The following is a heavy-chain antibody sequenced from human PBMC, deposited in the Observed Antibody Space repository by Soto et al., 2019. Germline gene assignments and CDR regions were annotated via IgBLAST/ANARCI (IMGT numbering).Heavy chain of an antibody. D-gene: IGHD3-10*01. CDR2: IYYSGST. V-gene: IGHV4-59*01. CDR3: ARGGYYYGSGSFFPTFDY. CDR1: GGSISSYY. J-gene: IGHJ4*02. Sequence: SETLSLTCTVSGGSISSYYWSWIRQPPGKGLEWIGYIYYSGSTNYNPSLKSRVTISVDTSKNQFSLKLSSVTAADTAVYYCARGGYYYGSGSFFPTFDYWGQGTLVTVYS.